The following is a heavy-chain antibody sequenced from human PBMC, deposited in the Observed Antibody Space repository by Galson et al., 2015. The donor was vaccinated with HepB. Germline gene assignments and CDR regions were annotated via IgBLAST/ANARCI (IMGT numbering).Heavy chain of an antibody. CDR2: IKSKTDGGTT. CDR3: TRLEWNYYYYYMEV. CDR1: GFTFNYAW. Sequence: SLRLSCAASGFTFNYAWLSWVRQAPGKGLEWVGRIKSKTDGGTTDYAAPVKGRFTMSRDNSKNTLYLQMSSLKTEDTAVYYCTRLEWNYYYYYMEVWGKGTTVTVSS. D-gene: IGHD3-3*01. V-gene: IGHV3-15*01. J-gene: IGHJ6*03.